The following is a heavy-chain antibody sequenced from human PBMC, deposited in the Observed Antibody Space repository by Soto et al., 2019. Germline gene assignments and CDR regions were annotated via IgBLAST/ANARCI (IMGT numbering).Heavy chain of an antibody. V-gene: IGHV3-48*03. CDR1: GFTFSSYE. D-gene: IGHD4-17*01. Sequence: EMQLVQSGGGLVQPGGSLRLSCAASGFTFSSYEMHWVRQAPGKGLEWISYISSSGTGTYYADSVRGRFTMSRDKTKNSVSLQMYSLRAEDTAIYYCVRDLHEHLAADALREANWGQGTQVTVSS. CDR3: VRDLHEHLAADALREAN. J-gene: IGHJ4*02. CDR2: ISSSGTGT.